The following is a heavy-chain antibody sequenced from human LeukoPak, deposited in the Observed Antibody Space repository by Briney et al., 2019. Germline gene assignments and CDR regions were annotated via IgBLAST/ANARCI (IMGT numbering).Heavy chain of an antibody. J-gene: IGHJ5*02. V-gene: IGHV1-2*04. Sequence: ASVKVSCKAPGYTFTGYYMHWARQAPGQGLEWMGWINPNSGGTNYAQKFQGWVTMTRDTSISTAYMELSRLRSDDTAVYYCARGLGYCSGGSCPPSSWFDPWGQGTLVTVSS. CDR2: INPNSGGT. D-gene: IGHD2-15*01. CDR3: ARGLGYCSGGSCPPSSWFDP. CDR1: GYTFTGYY.